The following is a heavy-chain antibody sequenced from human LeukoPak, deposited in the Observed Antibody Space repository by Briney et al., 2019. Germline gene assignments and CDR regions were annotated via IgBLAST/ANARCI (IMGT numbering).Heavy chain of an antibody. D-gene: IGHD2-2*01. V-gene: IGHV5-51*01. CDR3: ARQGPYCSSTSCYPNWFDP. J-gene: IGHJ5*02. CDR1: GYSFTSYW. Sequence: GESLKISCKGSGYSFTSYWIGWVRQMPGKGLEWMGIIYPGDSDTRYSPSFQGQVTISADKSISTAYLQWSSLKASDTAMYYCARQGPYCSSTSCYPNWFDPWGQGTLVTVSS. CDR2: IYPGDSDT.